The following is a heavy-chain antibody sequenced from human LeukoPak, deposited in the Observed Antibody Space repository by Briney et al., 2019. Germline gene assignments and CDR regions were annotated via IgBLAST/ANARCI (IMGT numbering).Heavy chain of an antibody. CDR3: ARSFGGSSGYDS. V-gene: IGHV3-30*04. CDR2: ISYDGSNK. J-gene: IGHJ4*02. CDR1: GFTFSSYA. Sequence: GGSLRLSCAASGFTFSSYAMHWVRQAPGKGLEWMAVISYDGSNKYYADSVKGRFTISRDNSKNTLYLQMNSLRAEDTAVYYCARSFGGSSGYDSWGQGTLVTVSS. D-gene: IGHD3-22*01.